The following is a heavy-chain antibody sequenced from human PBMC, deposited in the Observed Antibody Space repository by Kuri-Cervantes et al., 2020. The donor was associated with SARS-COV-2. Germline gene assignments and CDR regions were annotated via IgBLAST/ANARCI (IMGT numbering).Heavy chain of an antibody. CDR2: ISYDGSNK. J-gene: IGHJ4*02. Sequence: GGSLRLSCAASGFTFSSYGMHWVRQAPGKGLEWVAVISYDGSNKYYADSVKGRFTISRDNSKNTLYLQMNSLRAEDTAVYYCAKASWFGELLVPSDYWGQATLVTVSS. V-gene: IGHV3-30*18. CDR3: AKASWFGELLVPSDY. CDR1: GFTFSSYG. D-gene: IGHD3-10*01.